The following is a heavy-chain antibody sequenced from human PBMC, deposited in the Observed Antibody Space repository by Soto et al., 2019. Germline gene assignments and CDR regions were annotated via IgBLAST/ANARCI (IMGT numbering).Heavy chain of an antibody. V-gene: IGHV4-61*03. D-gene: IGHD7-27*01. CDR1: GDSVTSGSYS. Sequence: PSETLSLTCIVSGDSVTSGSYSWTWLRQPPGKGRGWIGYISYTGRTKYNPSLQSRVTISVDTSKDDFSLNLSSVTAADTAVYFCAREWGLLPYYVMNVWGHGTAVTVSS. CDR2: ISYTGRT. J-gene: IGHJ6*02. CDR3: AREWGLLPYYVMNV.